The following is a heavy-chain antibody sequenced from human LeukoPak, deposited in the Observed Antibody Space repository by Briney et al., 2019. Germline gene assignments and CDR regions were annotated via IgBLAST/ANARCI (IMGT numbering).Heavy chain of an antibody. V-gene: IGHV1-8*01. J-gene: IGHJ6*03. CDR3: ARGERADYDFWNGYYYYMDV. Sequence: GASVKVSCKASGYTFTSYDINWVRQATGQGLEWMGWMNPNSGNTGYAQKFQGRVTMTRNTSISTAYMELSSLRSEDTAVYYCARGERADYDFWNGYYYYMDVWGKGTTVTVSS. D-gene: IGHD3-3*01. CDR1: GYTFTSYD. CDR2: MNPNSGNT.